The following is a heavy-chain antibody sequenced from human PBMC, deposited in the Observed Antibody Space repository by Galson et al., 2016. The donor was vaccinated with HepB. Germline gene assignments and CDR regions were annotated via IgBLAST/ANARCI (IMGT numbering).Heavy chain of an antibody. D-gene: IGHD1-14*01. V-gene: IGHV3-66*01. CDR3: ARDAAQRNHDLDY. J-gene: IGHJ4*02. Sequence: SLRLSCAASGFTVSTNYMSWVRQAPGKGLEWVSVIYGGGSTTYADSVKGRFTISRHNSKNTLYLQMNSLRGEDTAVYYCARDAAQRNHDLDYWGQGTLVTVSS. CDR2: IYGGGST. CDR1: GFTVSTNY.